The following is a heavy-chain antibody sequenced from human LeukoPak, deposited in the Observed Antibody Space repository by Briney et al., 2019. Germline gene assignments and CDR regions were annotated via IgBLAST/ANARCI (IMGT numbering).Heavy chain of an antibody. D-gene: IGHD2-15*01. J-gene: IGHJ4*02. V-gene: IGHV1-69*04. CDR1: GDTFNDYT. Sequence: ASVKVSCKASGDTFNDYTFSWVRQAPGQGLEWMGRIMPFLDVANYAPKFQGRVTLTADKSTSTAYMELSDLKSEDTAVYYCARDHCSGGSCQGGHGGKEPLVTV. CDR2: IMPFLDVA. CDR3: ARDHCSGGSCQGGH.